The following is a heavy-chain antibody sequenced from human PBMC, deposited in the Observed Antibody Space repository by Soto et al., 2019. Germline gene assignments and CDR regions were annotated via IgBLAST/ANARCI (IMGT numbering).Heavy chain of an antibody. D-gene: IGHD2-15*01. CDR2: IIPILGIA. J-gene: IGHJ6*02. Sequence: QVQLVQSGAEVKKPGSSVKVSCKASGGTFSSYTISWVRQAPGQGLEWMGRIIPILGIANYEQKFQGRVTITADKSTSTAYMELSSLRSEDTAVYYCARTYCSGGSCSGQTSYYYGMDVWGQGTTVTVSS. CDR3: ARTYCSGGSCSGQTSYYYGMDV. CDR1: GGTFSSYT. V-gene: IGHV1-69*02.